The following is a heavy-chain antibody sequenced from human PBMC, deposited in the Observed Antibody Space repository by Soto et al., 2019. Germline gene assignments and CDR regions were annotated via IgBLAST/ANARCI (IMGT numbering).Heavy chain of an antibody. CDR3: ARTGSNYGADAFDV. CDR1: GGSVTNGRYY. Sequence: QVQLQESGPRLVKPSETLSLTCTVTGGSVTNGRYYWTWIRPSPEKGLEWIGFVYYTGTTTYNPSLTSRVTISLDPSKRQFSLTMTSVTAADAAVLYCARTGSNYGADAFDVWGQGTRVTVSS. V-gene: IGHV4-61*01. J-gene: IGHJ3*01. D-gene: IGHD1-26*01. CDR2: VYYTGTT.